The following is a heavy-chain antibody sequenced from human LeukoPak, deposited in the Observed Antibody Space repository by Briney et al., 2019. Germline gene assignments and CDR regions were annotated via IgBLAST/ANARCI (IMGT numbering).Heavy chain of an antibody. CDR3: ARVIAAADHFDY. CDR1: VGSISSYY. Sequence: PSETLSLTCTVPVGSISSYYWSWIRQPPGKGLEWIGYIYYSGSTNYNPSLKSRVTISVDTSKNQFSLKLSSVNSADTAVYYCARVIAAADHFDYWGQGTLVTVSS. V-gene: IGHV4-59*01. D-gene: IGHD6-13*01. CDR2: IYYSGST. J-gene: IGHJ4*02.